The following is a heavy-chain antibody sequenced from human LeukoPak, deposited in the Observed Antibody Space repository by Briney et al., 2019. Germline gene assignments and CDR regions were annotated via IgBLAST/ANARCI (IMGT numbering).Heavy chain of an antibody. D-gene: IGHD3-16*01. Sequence: SETLSLTCTVSGGSISSYYWSWIRQPPGKGLEWIGYIYYSGSTNYNPSLKSRVTISVDTSKNQFSLKLSSVTAADTAVYYCARHPLRGGRFDYWGQGTLVTVSS. J-gene: IGHJ4*02. CDR2: IYYSGST. CDR3: ARHPLRGGRFDY. V-gene: IGHV4-59*08. CDR1: GGSISSYY.